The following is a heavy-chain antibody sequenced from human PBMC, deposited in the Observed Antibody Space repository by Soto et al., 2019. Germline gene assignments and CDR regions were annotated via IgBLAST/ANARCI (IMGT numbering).Heavy chain of an antibody. CDR1: GYSISSGYY. CDR3: ASDRGGRAVAGGHFDY. CDR2: IYHSGST. Sequence: SETLSLTCAVSGYSISSGYYWGWIRQPPGKGLEWIGSIYHSGSTYYNTSLKSRVTISVDTSKNQFSLKLSSVTAAHTAVYYSASDRGGRAVAGGHFDYWGQGTLVTVSS. J-gene: IGHJ4*02. V-gene: IGHV4-38-2*01. D-gene: IGHD6-19*01.